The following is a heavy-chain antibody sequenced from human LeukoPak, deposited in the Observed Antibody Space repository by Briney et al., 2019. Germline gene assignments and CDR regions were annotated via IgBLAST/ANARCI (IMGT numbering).Heavy chain of an antibody. V-gene: IGHV4-59*08. Sequence: SETLSLTCTVSGVSINSHYWSWIRQSPGKGLEWIAYGHYSGTTNYNPSLKSRVTISVDTSKDQFSLKLTSVSAADTAMYYCARHGTGTGYPLDYWGLGTLVTVSS. CDR3: ARHGTGTGYPLDY. J-gene: IGHJ4*02. CDR2: GHYSGTT. D-gene: IGHD3/OR15-3a*01. CDR1: GVSINSHY.